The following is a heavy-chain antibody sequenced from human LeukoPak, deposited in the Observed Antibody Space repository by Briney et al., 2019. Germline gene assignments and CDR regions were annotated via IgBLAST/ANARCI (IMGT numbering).Heavy chain of an antibody. CDR3: ARVWAGYGGPAFDY. CDR2: INSDGSST. J-gene: IGHJ4*02. CDR1: GFTFSSYA. Sequence: PGGSLRLSCAASGFTFSSYAMNWVRQAPGKGLVWVSRINSDGSSTSYADSVKGRFTISRDNAKNTLYLQMNSLRAEDTAVYYCARVWAGYGGPAFDYWGQGTLVTVSS. D-gene: IGHD4-23*01. V-gene: IGHV3-74*01.